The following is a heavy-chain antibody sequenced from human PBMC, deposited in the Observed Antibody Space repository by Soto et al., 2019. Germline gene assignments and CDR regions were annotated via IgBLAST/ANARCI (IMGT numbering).Heavy chain of an antibody. J-gene: IGHJ4*02. CDR1: GFTFSTYA. D-gene: IGHD1-1*01. V-gene: IGHV3-23*01. Sequence: EVQLLESGGGLVQPGGSLRLSCTASGFTFSTYAMSWVRQAPGKGLEWVSRISASGDTTNYADSVKGRITISRDNSENTLYREMNGLRAEDTAVYRCGKGGWKGDYFDYWGQGILVTVSS. CDR2: ISASGDTT. CDR3: GKGGWKGDYFDY.